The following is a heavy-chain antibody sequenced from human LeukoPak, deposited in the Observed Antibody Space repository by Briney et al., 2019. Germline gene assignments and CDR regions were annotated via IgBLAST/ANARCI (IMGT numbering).Heavy chain of an antibody. CDR2: INHSGST. CDR1: GGSFSGYY. V-gene: IGHV4-34*01. D-gene: IGHD2-2*01. CDR3: ANSKVPREYCSATSCYAGFGAFDI. J-gene: IGHJ3*02. Sequence: SETLSLTCAVYGGSFSGYYWSWIRQPPGKGLEWIGEINHSGSTNYNPSLKSRVTISVDTSKNQFSLKLSSVTAADTAVYYCANSKVPREYCSATSCYAGFGAFDIWGQGTMVTVSS.